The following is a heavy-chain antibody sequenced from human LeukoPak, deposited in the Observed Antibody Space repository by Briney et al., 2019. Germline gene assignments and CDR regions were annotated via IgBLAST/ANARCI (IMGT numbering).Heavy chain of an antibody. CDR1: GGSISSSTFY. CDR3: ARVGPYYDFWSYYYYYMDV. D-gene: IGHD3-3*01. Sequence: PSETLSLTCTVSGGSISSSTFYWGWIRQPPGKGLEWIGSLYYSGSTYYNPSLKSRVTISVDTSKNQFSLKLSSVTAADTAVYYCARVGPYYDFWSYYYYYMDVWGKGTTVTVSS. J-gene: IGHJ6*03. V-gene: IGHV4-39*07. CDR2: LYYSGST.